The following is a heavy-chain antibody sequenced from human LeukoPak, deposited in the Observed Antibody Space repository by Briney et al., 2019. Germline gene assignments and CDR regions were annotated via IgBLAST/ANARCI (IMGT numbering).Heavy chain of an antibody. J-gene: IGHJ5*02. CDR1: GYTFSGNY. CDR3: ARGGFIAARPHDNWFDP. V-gene: IGHV1-2*02. D-gene: IGHD6-6*01. CDR2: INPNSGGT. Sequence: GASVKVSCKASGYTFSGNYIHWVRQAPGQGLEWMGWINPNSGGTNYAQKFQGRVTMTRDTSISTAYMELSRLRSDDTAVYYCARGGFIAARPHDNWFDPWGQGTLVTVSS.